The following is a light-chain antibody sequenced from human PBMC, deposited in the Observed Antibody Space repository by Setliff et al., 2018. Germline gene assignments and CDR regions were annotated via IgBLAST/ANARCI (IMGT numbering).Light chain of an antibody. J-gene: IGLJ1*01. Sequence: QSVLTQPPSVSGAPGQRVTISCTGTSRDIGAYNSVSWYQQHPGKAPKLLIYEVTKRPSGVPDRFSGSKSGNTASLTVSGLQADDEADYFCCSYAASYNPYVFGSGTKVTVL. CDR2: EVT. CDR1: SRDIGAYNS. V-gene: IGLV2-8*01. CDR3: CSYAASYNPYV.